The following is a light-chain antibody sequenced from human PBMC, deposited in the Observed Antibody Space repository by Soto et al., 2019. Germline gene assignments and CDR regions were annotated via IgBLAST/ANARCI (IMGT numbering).Light chain of an antibody. J-gene: IGKJ1*01. V-gene: IGKV3D-15*01. CDR1: QSISDT. CDR3: QQYHNWPA. Sequence: EIVMTQSPVTLSVSPGGRATLSCRASQSISDTLAWYQQKPGQAPRLLIYGASSRATGIPDRFSGSGSGTDFTLTISSLQSEDFAVYYCQQYHNWPAFGQRTKVDIK. CDR2: GAS.